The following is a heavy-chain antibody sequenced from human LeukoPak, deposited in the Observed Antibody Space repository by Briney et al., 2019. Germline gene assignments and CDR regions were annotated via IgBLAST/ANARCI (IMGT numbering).Heavy chain of an antibody. Sequence: GGSLRLSCAASEFTFSGDWMTWVRQAPGEGLEWVANIKHDGSEKYYADSVKGRFTISRDNAKKSLYLQMNSLRAEDTAVYYCASRDGKYDYWGQGTLVTVSS. J-gene: IGHJ4*02. CDR2: IKHDGSEK. D-gene: IGHD1-26*01. CDR1: EFTFSGDW. CDR3: ASRDGKYDY. V-gene: IGHV3-7*01.